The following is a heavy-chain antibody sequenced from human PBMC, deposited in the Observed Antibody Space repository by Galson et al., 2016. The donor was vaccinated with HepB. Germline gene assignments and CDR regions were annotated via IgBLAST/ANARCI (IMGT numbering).Heavy chain of an antibody. D-gene: IGHD3-3*01. CDR1: GFSLSTSGMC. CDR2: IDWDDEK. CDR3: ARIRRRTKTIFGGVPNYYGMDV. J-gene: IGHJ6*02. Sequence: PALVTPPQTLTLTCTFSGFSLSTSGMCVTWIRQPPGKALEWLALIDWDDEKYYSTSLKSRLAISKDTSKNQVVLTLTNMDAVDTATYYCARIRRRTKTIFGGVPNYYGMDVWGQGTTVIVSS. V-gene: IGHV2-70*01.